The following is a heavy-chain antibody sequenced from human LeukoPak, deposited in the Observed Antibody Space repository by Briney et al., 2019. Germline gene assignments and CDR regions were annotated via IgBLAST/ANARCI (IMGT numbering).Heavy chain of an antibody. CDR1: GGSISSYY. CDR3: ARIYYYDSSGYSTIYWYFDL. D-gene: IGHD3-22*01. Sequence: SETLSLTCTVSGGSISSYYWSWIRQPPGKGLDWIGYIYYSGSTNYNPSLKSRVTISVDTSKNQFSLKLSSVTAADTAVYYCARIYYYDSSGYSTIYWYFDLWGRGTLVTVSS. J-gene: IGHJ2*01. V-gene: IGHV4-59*08. CDR2: IYYSGST.